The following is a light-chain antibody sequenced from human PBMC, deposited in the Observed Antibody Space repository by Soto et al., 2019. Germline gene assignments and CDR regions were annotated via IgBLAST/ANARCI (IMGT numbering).Light chain of an antibody. Sequence: EIVLTQSPVTLSLSPGERVILSCRASQSVSSNYLAWYQQKPGQAPRLLIYGATSRATGIPDRFSCSGSGTDFTLTISRLEPEDFAMYYCQQYGRSPVTFGGGTKVEIK. CDR1: QSVSSNY. CDR2: GAT. J-gene: IGKJ4*01. V-gene: IGKV3-20*01. CDR3: QQYGRSPVT.